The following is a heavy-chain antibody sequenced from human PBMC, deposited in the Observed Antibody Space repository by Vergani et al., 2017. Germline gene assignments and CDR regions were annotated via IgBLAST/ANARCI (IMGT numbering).Heavy chain of an antibody. CDR2: IYYTGTT. V-gene: IGHV4-39*01. CDR1: GVSIGSNSYY. J-gene: IGHJ1*01. D-gene: IGHD6-19*01. Sequence: QLQLQESGPGLVKPSETMSLTCTVSGVSIGSNSYYWGWIRQPPGKGLEWIGTIYYTGTTYYNEAHKSRLTISVDTSTNQFSLNLTSVTAADTAVYYCTRHGRSGWAGYFQHWGQGTLVTASS. CDR3: TRHGRSGWAGYFQH.